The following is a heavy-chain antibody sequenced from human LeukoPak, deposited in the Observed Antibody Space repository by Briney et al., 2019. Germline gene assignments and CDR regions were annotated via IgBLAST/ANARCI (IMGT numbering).Heavy chain of an antibody. D-gene: IGHD6-6*01. Sequence: GRSLRLSCAASGFTFSSYAMHWVRQAPGKGLEWVAVISYDGSNKYYADSVKGRFTISRDNSKNTLYLQMNSPRAEDTAVYYCAAPPQYSSSSEAFDIWGQGTMVTVSS. J-gene: IGHJ3*02. V-gene: IGHV3-30-3*01. CDR3: AAPPQYSSSSEAFDI. CDR1: GFTFSSYA. CDR2: ISYDGSNK.